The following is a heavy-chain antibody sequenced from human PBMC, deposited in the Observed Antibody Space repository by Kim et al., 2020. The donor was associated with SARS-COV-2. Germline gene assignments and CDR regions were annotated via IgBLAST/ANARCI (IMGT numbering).Heavy chain of an antibody. CDR2: VYYSGST. J-gene: IGHJ4*02. Sequence: SETLSLTCTVSGGSISSSSYYWGWIRQPPGKGLEWIGSVYYSGSTYYNPSLKSRVTISVDTSKNQFSLKQSSVTAADTAVYYCARRNSSSVHFDYWGQGTLVTVSS. CDR3: ARRNSSSVHFDY. V-gene: IGHV4-39*01. CDR1: GGSISSSSYY. D-gene: IGHD6-6*01.